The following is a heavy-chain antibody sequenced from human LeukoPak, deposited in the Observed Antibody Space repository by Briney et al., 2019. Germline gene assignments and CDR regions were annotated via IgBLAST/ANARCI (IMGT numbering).Heavy chain of an antibody. Sequence: PGRSLRLSCAASGFTFSSYGMHWVRQAPGKGLEWVAVIWYDGSNKYYADSVKGRFTISRDNSKNTLYLQMNSLRAEDTAVYYCAKPSRFWSGYSYPTVDCDYWGQGTLVTVSS. CDR2: IWYDGSNK. CDR1: GFTFSSYG. D-gene: IGHD3-3*01. CDR3: AKPSRFWSGYSYPTVDCDY. V-gene: IGHV3-33*06. J-gene: IGHJ4*02.